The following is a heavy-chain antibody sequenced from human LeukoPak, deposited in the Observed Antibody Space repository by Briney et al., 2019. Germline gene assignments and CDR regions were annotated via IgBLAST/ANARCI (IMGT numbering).Heavy chain of an antibody. J-gene: IGHJ4*02. V-gene: IGHV3-23*01. CDR2: ISVGGGVT. D-gene: IGHD5-12*01. Sequence: RGSLRPSPAASGLTFSRYAMSWVPQGPGKGLEWGSSISVGGGVTYYTDTVKGRMTISRDNSKNQAYLQMNSQRAEDTAVYCCAKDPRVATNEIFDYWGQGTLVTVSS. CDR1: GLTFSRYA. CDR3: AKDPRVATNEIFDY.